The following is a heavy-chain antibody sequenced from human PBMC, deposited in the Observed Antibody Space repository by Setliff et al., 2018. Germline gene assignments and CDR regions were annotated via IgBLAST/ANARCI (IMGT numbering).Heavy chain of an antibody. Sequence: ASVKVSCKASGYTFTNSIMNWVRQAPGQGLEWMGWISAYNGNTYHARKFQDRLSMTTDTSTSTAYMELRSLRADDTAVYYCERLVRYCTARTCQTASGAEIWGQGTLVTVSS. CDR1: GYTFTNSI. CDR2: ISAYNGNT. V-gene: IGHV1-18*04. J-gene: IGHJ4*02. CDR3: ERLVRYCTARTCQTASGAEI. D-gene: IGHD2-8*02.